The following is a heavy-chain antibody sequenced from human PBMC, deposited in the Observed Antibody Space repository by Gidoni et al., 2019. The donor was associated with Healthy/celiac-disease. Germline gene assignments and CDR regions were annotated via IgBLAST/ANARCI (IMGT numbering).Heavy chain of an antibody. V-gene: IGHV3-30*18. J-gene: IGHJ4*02. CDR3: AKETYKDSSSWSGLLGD. D-gene: IGHD6-13*01. CDR2: ISYDGSNK. Sequence: QVQLVESGGGVVQPGRSLRLSCAASGFTFSSYGMHWFRQAPGKGLEWVAVISYDGSNKYYADSVKGRFTISRDNSKNTLYLQMNSLRAEDTAVYYCAKETYKDSSSWSGLLGDWGQGTLVTVSS. CDR1: GFTFSSYG.